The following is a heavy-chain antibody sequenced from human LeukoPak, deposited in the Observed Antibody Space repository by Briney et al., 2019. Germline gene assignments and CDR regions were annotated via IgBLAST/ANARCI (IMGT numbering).Heavy chain of an antibody. V-gene: IGHV4-61*01. CDR1: GGSVSSDSYF. CDR3: VRDRELYY. D-gene: IGHD1-26*01. CDR2: IYSSGST. Sequence: SETLSLTCSVSGGSVSSDSYFWNWVRQPPGKGLEWIGYIYSSGSTNYNRSLKSRVTISLDTSKNQFSLKVNSVTASDTAVYYCVRDRELYYWGQGILVTVSS. J-gene: IGHJ4*02.